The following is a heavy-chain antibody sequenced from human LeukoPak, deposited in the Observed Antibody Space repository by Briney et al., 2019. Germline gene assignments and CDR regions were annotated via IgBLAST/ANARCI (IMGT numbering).Heavy chain of an antibody. CDR3: AREGAAAGFNWFDP. D-gene: IGHD6-13*01. CDR2: IYYSGST. Sequence: SQTLSLTCSVSGGSISSGNYQWSWIRQHPGKGLEWIGYIYYSGSTYYNPSLKSRVTISVDTSKNQFSLKLSSVTAADTAVYYCAREGAAAGFNWFDPWGQGTLVTVSS. CDR1: GGSISSGNYQ. J-gene: IGHJ5*02. V-gene: IGHV4-31*03.